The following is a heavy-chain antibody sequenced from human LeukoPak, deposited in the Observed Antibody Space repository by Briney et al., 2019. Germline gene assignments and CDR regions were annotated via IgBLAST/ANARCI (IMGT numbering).Heavy chain of an antibody. CDR1: GFTFSSYA. CDR3: ARGDPYSSTWQNYFDF. Sequence: GGSLRLSCAASGFTFSSYAMNWVRQAPGKGLEFVSSVSSNGVSTYYANSVKGRFTISRDNFKHTVSLQMGSLRAEDSGVYYCARGDPYSSTWQNYFDFWGQGTLVTVSS. V-gene: IGHV3-64*01. D-gene: IGHD6-13*01. J-gene: IGHJ4*02. CDR2: VSSNGVST.